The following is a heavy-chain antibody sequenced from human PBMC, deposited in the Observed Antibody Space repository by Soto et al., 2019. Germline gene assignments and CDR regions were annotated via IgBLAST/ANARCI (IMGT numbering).Heavy chain of an antibody. Sequence: GESLKISCKGLGNSFNNWIGWVRQMPGKGLEWVGIIYPGDSDTRYSPSFQGQVTISADKSISTAYLQWSSLKASDTAMYYCASRDSDYYYYGMDVWGQGTTVTVSS. CDR1: GNSFNNW. CDR2: IYPGDSDT. V-gene: IGHV5-51*01. CDR3: ASRDSDYYYYGMDV. D-gene: IGHD2-15*01. J-gene: IGHJ6*02.